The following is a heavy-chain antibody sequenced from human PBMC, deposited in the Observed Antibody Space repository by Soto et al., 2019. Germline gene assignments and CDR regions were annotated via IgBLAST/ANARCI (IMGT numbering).Heavy chain of an antibody. CDR2: ISGSGDRT. CDR3: VKDAGGYPSKAPH. D-gene: IGHD3-22*01. Sequence: EVQLLESGGGLVQPGGSLRLSCAASGITISNYPMSWVRQAPWKGLDWVSGISGSGDRTYYADSAKRRFTISKDISSNSLSLQLDRLGVEDTAVYFCVKDAGGYPSKAPHWGQVTLVTVSS. V-gene: IGHV3-23*01. J-gene: IGHJ4*02. CDR1: GITISNYP.